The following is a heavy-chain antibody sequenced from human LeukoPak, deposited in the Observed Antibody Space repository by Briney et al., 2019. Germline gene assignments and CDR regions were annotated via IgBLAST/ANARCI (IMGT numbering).Heavy chain of an antibody. CDR1: GFTFSRYW. CDR3: ARMPGSSNYDGRGKDAFDI. CDR2: INDDGSST. Sequence: GGSLRLSCAASGFTFSRYWMHWVRQAPGKGLVWVSRINDDGSSTTYSDSVRGRFTISRDNAKSTLYLQMNGLTAEDTAVYYCARMPGSSNYDGRGKDAFDIWGQGPMFTVSS. J-gene: IGHJ3*02. D-gene: IGHD3-22*01. V-gene: IGHV3-74*01.